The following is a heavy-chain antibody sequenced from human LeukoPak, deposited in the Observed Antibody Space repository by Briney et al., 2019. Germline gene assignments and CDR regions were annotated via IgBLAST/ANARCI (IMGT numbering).Heavy chain of an antibody. J-gene: IGHJ6*03. Sequence: ASVKVSCKASGYTFTSYDINWERQATGQGLEWMGWMNPNSGNTGYAQKFQGRVTMTRNTSISTAYMELSSLRSEDTAVYYCARGPYSGSYYYYYMDVWGKGTTVTVSS. D-gene: IGHD1-26*01. CDR2: MNPNSGNT. CDR1: GYTFTSYD. V-gene: IGHV1-8*01. CDR3: ARGPYSGSYYYYYMDV.